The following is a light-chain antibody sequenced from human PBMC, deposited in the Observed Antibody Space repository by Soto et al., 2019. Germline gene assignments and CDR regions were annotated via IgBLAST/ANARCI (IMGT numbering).Light chain of an antibody. J-gene: IGKJ5*01. CDR3: QQYGSSIT. Sequence: EIGMTQSPGTLSLSAGERATLSWRASQSVSSSYLAWYQQKPGQAPRLLIYGASSRATGIPDRFSGSGSGTDFTLTISRLEPEDFAVYYCQQYGSSITFGQGTRLEIK. CDR2: GAS. CDR1: QSVSSSY. V-gene: IGKV3-20*01.